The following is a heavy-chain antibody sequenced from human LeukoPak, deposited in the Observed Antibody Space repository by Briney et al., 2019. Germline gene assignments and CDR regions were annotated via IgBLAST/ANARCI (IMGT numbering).Heavy chain of an antibody. CDR3: ARDGPAELLWFGEPWDY. CDR1: GGSISSYY. J-gene: IGHJ4*02. Sequence: SETLSLTCTVSGGSISSYYWSWIRQPPGKGLEWIGYIYYSGSTNYNPSLKSRVTISVDTSKNQFSLKLSSVTAADTAVYYCARDGPAELLWFGEPWDYWGQGTLVTVSS. D-gene: IGHD3-10*01. CDR2: IYYSGST. V-gene: IGHV4-59*01.